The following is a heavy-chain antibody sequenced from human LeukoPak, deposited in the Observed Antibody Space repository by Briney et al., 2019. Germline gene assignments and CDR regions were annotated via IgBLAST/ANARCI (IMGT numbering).Heavy chain of an antibody. CDR1: GFTFSSYE. J-gene: IGHJ4*02. D-gene: IGHD4-17*01. Sequence: GGSLRLSCAASGFTFSSYEMNWVRQAPGKGLEWVSAISGSSGSTYYADSVKGRFTISRDNSKNTLYLQMNSLRAEDTAVYYCAKGLTTSYYFDYWGQGTLVTVSS. CDR2: ISGSSGST. V-gene: IGHV3-23*01. CDR3: AKGLTTSYYFDY.